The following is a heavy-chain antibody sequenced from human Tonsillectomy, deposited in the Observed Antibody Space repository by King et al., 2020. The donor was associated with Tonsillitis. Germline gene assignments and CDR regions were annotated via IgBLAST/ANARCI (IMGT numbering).Heavy chain of an antibody. CDR1: GFTFNSHN. Sequence: VQLVESGGGVVRPGNSLRISCAASGFTFNSHNMHWVRQPPGRGFEWVAVVSSDGLNKYYADSVRGRFTISRDNSQNTLYLRMSSLTPDDMAIYYCAKGFDFWSAYYSDYFDYWGQGTLVTVSS. CDR3: AKGFDFWSAYYSDYFDY. J-gene: IGHJ4*02. CDR2: VSSDGLNK. D-gene: IGHD3-3*01. V-gene: IGHV3-30*18.